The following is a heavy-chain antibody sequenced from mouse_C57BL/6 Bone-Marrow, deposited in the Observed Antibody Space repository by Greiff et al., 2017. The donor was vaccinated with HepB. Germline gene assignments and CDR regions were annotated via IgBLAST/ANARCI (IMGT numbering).Heavy chain of an antibody. CDR1: GFTFSSYA. Sequence: EVMLVESGGGLVKPGGSLKLPCAASGFTFSSYAMSWVRQTPEKRLEWVATISDGGSYTYYPDNVKGRFTISRDNAKNNLYLQMSHLKSEDTAMYYCAGEAMEYWGQGTSGTVSS. CDR3: AGEAMEY. J-gene: IGHJ4*01. V-gene: IGHV5-4*01. CDR2: ISDGGSYT.